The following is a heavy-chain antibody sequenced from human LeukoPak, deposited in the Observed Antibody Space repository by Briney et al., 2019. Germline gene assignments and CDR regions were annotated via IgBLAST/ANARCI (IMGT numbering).Heavy chain of an antibody. CDR2: ISAYNGNT. CDR3: ARDPGYCSSTSCKYNWFDP. Sequence: ASVKVSCKASGYTFTSYGISWVRQAPGQGLEWMGWISAYNGNTNYAQKLQGRVTMTTDTSTSTAYMELRSLRSDDTAVYYCARDPGYCSSTSCKYNWFDPWSQGTLVTVSS. D-gene: IGHD2-2*01. J-gene: IGHJ5*02. V-gene: IGHV1-18*01. CDR1: GYTFTSYG.